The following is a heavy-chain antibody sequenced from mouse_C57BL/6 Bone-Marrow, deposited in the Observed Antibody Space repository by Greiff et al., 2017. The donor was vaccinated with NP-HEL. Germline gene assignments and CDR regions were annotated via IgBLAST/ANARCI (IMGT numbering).Heavy chain of an antibody. D-gene: IGHD2-3*01. CDR2: IHPNSGST. V-gene: IGHV1-64*01. J-gene: IGHJ1*03. CDR1: GYTFTSYW. Sequence: QVQLQQPGAELVKPGASVKLSCKASGYTFTSYWMHWVKQRPGQGLEWIGMIHPNSGSTNYNEKFKSKATLTVDKSSSTAYMQLSSLTSEDSAVYYCASHGGDDSYYGWYFDVWGTGTTVTVSS. CDR3: ASHGGDDSYYGWYFDV.